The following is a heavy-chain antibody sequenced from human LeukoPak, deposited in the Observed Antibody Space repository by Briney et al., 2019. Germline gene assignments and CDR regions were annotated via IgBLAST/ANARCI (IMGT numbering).Heavy chain of an antibody. CDR2: ISSSGSTI. CDR1: GFTFSRYW. Sequence: GGSLRLSCVASGFTFSRYWMHWVRQAPGKGLEWVSYISSSGSTIYYADSVKGRFTISRDNAKNSLYLQMNSLRAEDTAVYYCARDFYYYGSEVGDYWGQGTLVTVSS. V-gene: IGHV3-48*03. CDR3: ARDFYYYGSEVGDY. D-gene: IGHD3-10*01. J-gene: IGHJ4*02.